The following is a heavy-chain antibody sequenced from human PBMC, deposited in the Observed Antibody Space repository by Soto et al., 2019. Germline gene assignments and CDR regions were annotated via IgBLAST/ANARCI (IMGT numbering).Heavy chain of an antibody. CDR3: VRDYSWAFDV. J-gene: IGHJ3*01. Sequence: GGSLRLSCAASGFTFSSYSMNWVRQAPGKGLEWVSYINYSATTMYYADSVKGRFIISRDNVRNSLYLQMTSLRVEDTAVYYCVRDYSWAFDVWGQGTMVTVSS. CDR1: GFTFSSYS. CDR2: INYSATTM. V-gene: IGHV3-48*01. D-gene: IGHD4-4*01.